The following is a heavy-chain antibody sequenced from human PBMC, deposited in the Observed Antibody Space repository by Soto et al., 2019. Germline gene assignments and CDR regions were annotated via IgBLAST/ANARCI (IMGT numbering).Heavy chain of an antibody. J-gene: IGHJ3*02. CDR2: IYYSGST. CDR3: ARTYYDSSCYYDAFDI. Sequence: PSETLSLSCTGSGGSISSYYWSWIRQPPGKGLGWIRYIYYSGSTNYNPSLKSRVTISVDTAKHQFSLKQSSVTAADTPVYYSARTYYDSSCYYDAFDIWGQGTMVTVS. CDR1: GGSISSYY. D-gene: IGHD3-22*01. V-gene: IGHV4-59*01.